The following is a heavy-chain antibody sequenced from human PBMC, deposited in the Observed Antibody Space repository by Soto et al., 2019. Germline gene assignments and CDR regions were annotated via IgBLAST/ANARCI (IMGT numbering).Heavy chain of an antibody. V-gene: IGHV1-2*02. CDR1: GYSFTGYY. CDR2: INPKSGGT. Sequence: QVHLVQSGAEVKKPGASVKFSCKTSGYSFTGYYIHWERQAPGQGLEWMGWINPKSGGTNYAQKFQGRVTMTRDTSISTVYMELSSLRAYDTAIYYCARELRIDDSGVGAFDIWGQGTMVTVSS. D-gene: IGHD3-10*01. CDR3: ARELRIDDSGVGAFDI. J-gene: IGHJ3*02.